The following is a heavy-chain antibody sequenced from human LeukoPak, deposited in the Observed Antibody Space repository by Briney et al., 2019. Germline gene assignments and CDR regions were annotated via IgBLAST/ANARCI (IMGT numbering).Heavy chain of an antibody. D-gene: IGHD1-1*01. Sequence: SVKVSCKASGYTFTGYYMHWVRQAPGQGLEWMGGIIPIFGTANYAQKFQGRVTITADESTSTAYMELSSLRSEDTAVYYCARSERVKCYYYYYGMDVWGQGTTVTVSS. CDR1: GYTFTGYY. CDR2: IIPIFGTA. CDR3: ARSERVKCYYYYYGMDV. V-gene: IGHV1-69*13. J-gene: IGHJ6*02.